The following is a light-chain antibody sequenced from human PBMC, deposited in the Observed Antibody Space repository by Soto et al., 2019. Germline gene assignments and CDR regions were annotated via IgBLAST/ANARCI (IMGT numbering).Light chain of an antibody. V-gene: IGLV1-44*01. J-gene: IGLJ2*01. CDR2: SSY. CDR1: SSNIGRNA. CDR3: AVWDDSLNAVV. Sequence: QAVVTQPLSASGTPGQSVTISCSGSSSNIGRNAVNWYQQLPGTAPKLLIYSSYQRPSGVPDRFSGSKSGTSGSLAIRGLQSEDEATYHCAVWDDSLNAVVFGGGTKLTVL.